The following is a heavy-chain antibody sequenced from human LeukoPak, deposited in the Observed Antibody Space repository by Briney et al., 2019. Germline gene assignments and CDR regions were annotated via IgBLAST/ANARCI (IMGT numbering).Heavy chain of an antibody. CDR3: AKGGSGYFADL. D-gene: IGHD3-22*01. J-gene: IGHJ5*02. Sequence: GGSLRLSCTASGFTFGDYAMSWVRQAPGKGLEWVAVISYDGSNKYYADFVKGRFTISRDNSKNTLFLQMSSLRAEDTALYYCAKGGSGYFADLWGQGTLVTVSS. CDR1: GFTFGDYA. V-gene: IGHV3-30*04. CDR2: ISYDGSNK.